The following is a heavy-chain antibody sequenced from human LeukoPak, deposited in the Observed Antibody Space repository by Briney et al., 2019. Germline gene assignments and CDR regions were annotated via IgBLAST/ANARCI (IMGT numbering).Heavy chain of an antibody. CDR2: IWYDGSNK. CDR1: GFTFSSYA. J-gene: IGHJ4*02. D-gene: IGHD6-19*01. V-gene: IGHV3-30*07. CDR3: AREGRGSSGWYVDY. Sequence: GGSLRLSCAASGFTFSSYAMHWVRQAPGKGLEWVAVIWYDGSNKYYADSVKGRFTISRDNSKNTLYLQMNSLRAEDTAVYYCAREGRGSSGWYVDYWGQGTLVTVSS.